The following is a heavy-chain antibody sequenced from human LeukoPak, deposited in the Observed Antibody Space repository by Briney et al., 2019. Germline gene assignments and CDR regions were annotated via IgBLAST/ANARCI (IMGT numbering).Heavy chain of an antibody. CDR1: GGPISSSSYY. CDR3: ARLRAYDFWSAP. CDR2: IYYSGST. Sequence: KTSETLSLTCTVSGGPISSSSYYWGWIRQPPGKGLEWIGSIYYSGSTYYNPSLKSRVTISVDTSKNQFSLKLSSVTAADTAVYYCARLRAYDFWSAPRGQGTLVTVSS. D-gene: IGHD3-3*01. V-gene: IGHV4-39*01. J-gene: IGHJ5*02.